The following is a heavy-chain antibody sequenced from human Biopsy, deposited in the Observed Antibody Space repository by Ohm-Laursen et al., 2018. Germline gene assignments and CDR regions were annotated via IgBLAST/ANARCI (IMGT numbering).Heavy chain of an antibody. Sequence: SETLSLTCPVSGGSISSYYWTWIRQPPGKGLEWIGDVYYSGSTNRNPSLKSRVTTLVDTSKNQFSLKLNSVTAADTSVYYCGRREVVITHDAFDTWGQGTMVTVSS. CDR3: GRREVVITHDAFDT. CDR1: GGSISSYY. D-gene: IGHD3-22*01. V-gene: IGHV4-59*08. CDR2: VYYSGST. J-gene: IGHJ3*02.